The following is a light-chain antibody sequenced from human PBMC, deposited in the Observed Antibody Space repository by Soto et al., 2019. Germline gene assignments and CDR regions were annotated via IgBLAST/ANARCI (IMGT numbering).Light chain of an antibody. V-gene: IGKV3-20*01. CDR1: QNFGGIY. J-gene: IGKJ4*01. Sequence: EIVLTQSPGTLSLSPGERATLSCRASQNFGGIYVAWYQQKRGQAPRLLIYGSSIRATGIPDRFSGSGSGTDFTLTISRLEPEYFAMYYCQQYGSSLLTFGGGTRVEIK. CDR2: GSS. CDR3: QQYGSSLLT.